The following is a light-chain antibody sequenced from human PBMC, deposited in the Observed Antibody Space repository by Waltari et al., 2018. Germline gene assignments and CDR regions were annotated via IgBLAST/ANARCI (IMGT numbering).Light chain of an antibody. V-gene: IGLV2-14*01. J-gene: IGLJ2*01. CDR2: EVT. CDR3: SSFTDTHTLL. Sequence: QSALTQPASVSVSPGQSITISCTGTSNDVGASNFVSWYQQHPGRTPQLMIYEVTERPSGICYRFSGSKPANPASLTISGLLPEDEAIYYCSSFTDTHTLLFGGGTTVTVL. CDR1: SNDVGASNF.